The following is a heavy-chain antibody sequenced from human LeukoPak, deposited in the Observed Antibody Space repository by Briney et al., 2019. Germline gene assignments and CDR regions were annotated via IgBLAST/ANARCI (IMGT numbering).Heavy chain of an antibody. D-gene: IGHD6-13*01. Sequence: SETLSLTCTVSGGSISSYYRSWIRQPPGKGLEWIGYIYYSGSTNYNPSLKSRVTISVDTSKNQFSLKLSSVTAADTAVHYCASTNSSSWSPGPFDYWGQGTLVTVSS. CDR1: GGSISSYY. CDR2: IYYSGST. V-gene: IGHV4-59*08. J-gene: IGHJ4*02. CDR3: ASTNSSSWSPGPFDY.